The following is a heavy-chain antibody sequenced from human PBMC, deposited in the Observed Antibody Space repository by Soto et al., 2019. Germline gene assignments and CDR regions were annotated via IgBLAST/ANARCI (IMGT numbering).Heavy chain of an antibody. D-gene: IGHD2-15*01. J-gene: IGHJ4*02. CDR2: IYYSGST. CDR1: GGSFIGYY. Sequence: PSETLSLTCAVYGGSFIGYYWSWIRQPPGKGLEWIGYIYYSGSTNYNPSLKSRVTISVDTSKNQFSLKLSSVTAADTAVYFCARGLVSGDSCYINSWGQGTLVTVSS. V-gene: IGHV4-59*01. CDR3: ARGLVSGDSCYINS.